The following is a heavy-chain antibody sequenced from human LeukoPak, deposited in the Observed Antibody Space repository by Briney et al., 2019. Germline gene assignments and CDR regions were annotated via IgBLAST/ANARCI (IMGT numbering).Heavy chain of an antibody. D-gene: IGHD2-2*01. CDR3: ARRYCSSTSCYLWPFDY. J-gene: IGHJ4*02. CDR2: ISSSSSYI. Sequence: GGSLRLSCAASGFTFSSYSMNWVRQAPGKGLEWVSSISSSSSYIYYADSVKGRFTISRDNAKNSLYLQMNSLRAEDTAVYYFARRYCSSTSCYLWPFDYWGQGTLVTVSS. CDR1: GFTFSSYS. V-gene: IGHV3-21*01.